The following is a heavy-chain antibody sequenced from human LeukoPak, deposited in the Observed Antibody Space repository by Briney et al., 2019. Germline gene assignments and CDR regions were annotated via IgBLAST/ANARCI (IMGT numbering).Heavy chain of an antibody. CDR2: IKQDGSEK. V-gene: IGHV3-7*01. J-gene: IGHJ4*02. CDR1: GFTFSSYW. D-gene: IGHD3-22*01. CDR3: ARPTFDSSGYLLDY. Sequence: GGSLRLSRAASGFTFSSYWMSWVRQAPGKGLEWVANIKQDGSEKYYVDSVKGRFTISRDNAKNSLYLQMNSLRAEDTAVYYCARPTFDSSGYLLDYWGQGTLVTVSS.